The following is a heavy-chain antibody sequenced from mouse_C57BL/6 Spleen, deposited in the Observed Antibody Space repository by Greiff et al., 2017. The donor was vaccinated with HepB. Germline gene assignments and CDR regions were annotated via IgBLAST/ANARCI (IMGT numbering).Heavy chain of an antibody. CDR2: ISYDGSN. CDR1: GYSITSGYY. Sequence: ESGPGLVKPSQSLSLTCSVTGYSITSGYYWNWIRQFPGNKLEWMGYISYDGSNNYNPSLKNRISITRDTSKNQFFLKLNSVTTEDTATYYCARGGYGGVDYWGQGTTLTVSS. J-gene: IGHJ2*01. D-gene: IGHD2-14*01. V-gene: IGHV3-6*01. CDR3: ARGGYGGVDY.